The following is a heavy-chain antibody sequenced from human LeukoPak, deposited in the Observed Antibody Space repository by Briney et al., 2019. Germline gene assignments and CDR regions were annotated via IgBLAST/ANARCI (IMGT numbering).Heavy chain of an antibody. V-gene: IGHV3-9*01. D-gene: IGHD4-17*01. CDR1: GFRFADYA. CDR3: AKAPGVTTGWFDP. J-gene: IGHJ5*02. Sequence: GGSLRLSCAASGFRFADYAMHWVRQAPGKGLGWVSGISWNTGNVGYADSVKGRFTISRDNARNSLYLQMNSLRVEDTALYYCAKAPGVTTGWFDPWGQGTLVTVSS. CDR2: ISWNTGNV.